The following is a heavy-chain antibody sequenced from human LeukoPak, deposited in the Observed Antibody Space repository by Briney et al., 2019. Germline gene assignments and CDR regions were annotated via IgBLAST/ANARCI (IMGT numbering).Heavy chain of an antibody. D-gene: IGHD1-20*01. CDR3: AWSYNWNGIDD. CDR1: GGSINSGVYF. J-gene: IGHJ4*02. CDR2: IAYNGRT. V-gene: IGHV4-39*07. Sequence: SETLSLTCTVSGGSINSGVYFWGWIRQPPGKVLEWIGTIAYNGRTYYNSSLKSRVTISMDMSNIHFSLKLTSVTAADTAMYYCAWSYNWNGIDDWGQGTLVTVPS.